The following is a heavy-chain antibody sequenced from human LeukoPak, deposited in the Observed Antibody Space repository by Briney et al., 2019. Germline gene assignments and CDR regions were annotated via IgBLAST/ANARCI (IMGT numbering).Heavy chain of an antibody. Sequence: PGGSLRLSCAASGFTFSSYGMHWVRQAPGKGLEWVAVIWYDGSNKYYADSVKGRFTISRDNSKNTLYLQMNSLRAEDTAVYYCAKLVGGYYGSGSAFDIWGQGTMVTVSS. J-gene: IGHJ3*02. V-gene: IGHV3-30*02. D-gene: IGHD3-10*01. CDR2: IWYDGSNK. CDR3: AKLVGGYYGSGSAFDI. CDR1: GFTFSSYG.